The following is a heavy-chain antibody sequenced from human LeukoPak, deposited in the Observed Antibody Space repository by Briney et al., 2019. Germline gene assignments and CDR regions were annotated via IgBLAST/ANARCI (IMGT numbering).Heavy chain of an antibody. CDR1: GYSFTSYW. CDR3: ARHDGGGYYPVDF. Sequence: GGSLKISCKGSGYSFTSYWISWVRPMPGKGLGWMGNIDPSDSYTKYSPSFQGHVTISADKSISTTWLQWSSLKSSDSAMYYCARHDGGGYYPVDFWGQGTLVTVSS. D-gene: IGHD3-22*01. CDR2: IDPSDSYT. J-gene: IGHJ4*02. V-gene: IGHV5-10-1*01.